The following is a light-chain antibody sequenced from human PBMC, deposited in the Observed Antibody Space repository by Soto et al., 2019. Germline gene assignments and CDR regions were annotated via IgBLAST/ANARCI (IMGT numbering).Light chain of an antibody. CDR1: SSNIGAGYN. CDR3: QSYDSSLSGFYV. CDR2: GNS. J-gene: IGLJ1*01. Sequence: QPVLTQPPSVSGAPGQRVTISCTGSSSNIGAGYNVHWYQQLPGTVPKRLIYGNSNRPSGVPDRFSGSKSGTSASLAITGLQAEDEADYYCQSYDSSLSGFYVFGTGTKLTVL. V-gene: IGLV1-40*01.